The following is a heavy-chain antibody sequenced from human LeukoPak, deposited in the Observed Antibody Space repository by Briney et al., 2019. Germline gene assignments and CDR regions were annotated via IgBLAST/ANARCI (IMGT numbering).Heavy chain of an antibody. CDR1: GESFSEYY. D-gene: IGHD5-12*01. J-gene: IGHJ5*02. Sequence: SETPSLTCAVYGESFSEYYWSWIRQPPGKGLVWIGQINHSGGTNYHPSLKTRVTISLDTSKNQVSLKLRSVTAADTAVYYCAFEGPVSGYAFDPWGQGALVAVSS. V-gene: IGHV4-34*01. CDR3: AFEGPVSGYAFDP. CDR2: INHSGGT.